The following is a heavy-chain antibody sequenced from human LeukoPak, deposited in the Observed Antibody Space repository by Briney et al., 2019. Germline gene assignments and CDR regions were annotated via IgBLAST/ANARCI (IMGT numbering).Heavy chain of an antibody. V-gene: IGHV4-34*01. CDR1: GGSFSGYY. CDR3: ARGGPIVVVPAAIGRFDP. D-gene: IGHD2-2*01. CDR2: INHSGST. J-gene: IGHJ5*02. Sequence: SETLYLTCAVYGGSFSGYYWSWIRQPPGKGLEWIGEINHSGSTNYNPSLKSRVTISVDTSKNQFSLKLSSVTAADTAVYYCARGGPIVVVPAAIGRFDPWGQGTLVTVSS.